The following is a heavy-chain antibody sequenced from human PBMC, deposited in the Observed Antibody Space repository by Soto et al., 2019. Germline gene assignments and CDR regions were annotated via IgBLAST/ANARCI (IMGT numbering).Heavy chain of an antibody. CDR2: ISYDGTKT. CDR3: ARDPMARGVVWTWGGVN. Sequence: QVQLEESGGGVVQPGRSLRHSCAASGFTFSSYGMHWVRQAPGTGPEWVTFISYDGTKTDYEDSVKGRFTISRDNSKNTLYLQMNRLREEDTAVYYCARDPMARGVVWTWGGVNWGQGTPVTVSS. J-gene: IGHJ4*02. CDR1: GFTFSSYG. D-gene: IGHD3-10*01. V-gene: IGHV3-30*19.